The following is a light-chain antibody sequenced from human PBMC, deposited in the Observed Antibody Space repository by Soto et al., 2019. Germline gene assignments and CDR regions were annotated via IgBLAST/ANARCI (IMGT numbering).Light chain of an antibody. CDR2: DAS. V-gene: IGKV1-17*01. CDR3: LQFNSYALT. CDR1: QGVRND. Sequence: DLQMTQSPSSLSASVGDRVTITCRASQGVRNDLGWYQQKPGKAPERLIYDASSLQSGVPSRFSGRGSGTEFSLTISSLQPEDFATYCCLQFNSYALTFGQGTKVDIQ. J-gene: IGKJ1*01.